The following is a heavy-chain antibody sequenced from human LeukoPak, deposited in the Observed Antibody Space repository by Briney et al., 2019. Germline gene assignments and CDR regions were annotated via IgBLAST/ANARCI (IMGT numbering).Heavy chain of an antibody. V-gene: IGHV4-59*12. CDR1: GGSISNYY. CDR3: ASGRVGYWIDY. D-gene: IGHD3-22*01. Sequence: SETLSLTCTVSGGSISNYYWGWIRQPPGKGLEYLGHIFYSGNTNYSPSLKSRITMSVDTSKNQFSLKLSSVTAADTAVYYCASGRVGYWIDYWGQGTLVTVSS. CDR2: IFYSGNT. J-gene: IGHJ4*02.